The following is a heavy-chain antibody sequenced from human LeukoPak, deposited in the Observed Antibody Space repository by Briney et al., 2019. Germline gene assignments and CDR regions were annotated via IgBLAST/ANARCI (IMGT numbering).Heavy chain of an antibody. CDR1: GDSIRSDY. Sequence: PSETLSLTCSLSGDSIRSDYWSWIRQPPGKGLEWIGHIFFSGSTNYNASLKSRITMSVDTSKKQFSLRLSSVTAADTAVYCCAGVSSGSFANWGQGTLVTVAS. V-gene: IGHV4-59*01. CDR2: IFFSGST. J-gene: IGHJ4*02. D-gene: IGHD1-26*01. CDR3: AGVSSGSFAN.